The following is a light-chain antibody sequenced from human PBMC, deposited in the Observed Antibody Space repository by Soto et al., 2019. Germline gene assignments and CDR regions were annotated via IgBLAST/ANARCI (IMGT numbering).Light chain of an antibody. J-gene: IGLJ1*01. CDR3: CSYAGSSTFFYV. V-gene: IGLV2-23*02. Sequence: QSALTQPASVSGSPGQSITISCTGTSSDVVSYNLVSWYQQHPGKAPKLMIYEVSKRPSGVSNRFSGSKSGNTASLTISGLQAEDEADYYCCSYAGSSTFFYVFGTGTKVTVL. CDR1: SSDVVSYNL. CDR2: EVS.